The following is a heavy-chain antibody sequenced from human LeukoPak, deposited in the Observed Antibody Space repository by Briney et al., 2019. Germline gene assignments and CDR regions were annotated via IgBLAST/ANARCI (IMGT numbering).Heavy chain of an antibody. CDR2: IYYSGGT. CDR1: GGSISSYY. J-gene: IGHJ4*02. V-gene: IGHV4-59*08. Sequence: PSETLSLTCTVSGGSISSYYWSWIRQPPGKGLEWVGYIYYSGGTDYHPSLRSRVTMSVDTSKSQFSLKLNSVTATDTAVYYCARARDGDRFAFDYWGQGSLVTVSS. CDR3: ARARDGDRFAFDY. D-gene: IGHD5-24*01.